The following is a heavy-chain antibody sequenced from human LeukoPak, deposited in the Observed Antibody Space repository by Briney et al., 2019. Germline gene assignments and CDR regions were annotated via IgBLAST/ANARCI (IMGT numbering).Heavy chain of an antibody. V-gene: IGHV3-23*01. CDR2: ISSSGGNT. D-gene: IGHD3-10*01. CDR3: ARSDVLLWFGELSAFDI. J-gene: IGHJ3*02. Sequence: PGGSLRLSCAASGFTFSRYAMSWVRQAPGKGLEWVSGISSSGGNTYYADSVKGRFTFSRDNSKNTIYLQMNSLRADDTAVYYCARSDVLLWFGELSAFDIWGQGTMVTVSS. CDR1: GFTFSRYA.